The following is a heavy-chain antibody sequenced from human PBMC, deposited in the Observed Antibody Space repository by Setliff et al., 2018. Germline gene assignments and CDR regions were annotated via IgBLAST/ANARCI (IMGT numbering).Heavy chain of an antibody. CDR2: IYSSGST. CDR1: GGSISSDY. CDR3: ARRDIVAQTSYDFWGMTDY. D-gene: IGHD5-12*01. V-gene: IGHV4-4*08. J-gene: IGHJ4*02. Sequence: SETLSLTCTVSGGSISSDYWSWIRQPPGKGLEWIGYIYSSGSTKYNPSLKSRVTISVDTSKNQFSLKLSSVTAADTAVYYCARRDIVAQTSYDFWGMTDYWGQGTLVTVSS.